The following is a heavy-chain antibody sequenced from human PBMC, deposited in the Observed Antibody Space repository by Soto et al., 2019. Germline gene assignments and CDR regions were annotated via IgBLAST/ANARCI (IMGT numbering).Heavy chain of an antibody. J-gene: IGHJ5*02. D-gene: IGHD2-2*01. CDR1: GFTFSSYA. V-gene: IGHV3-23*01. Sequence: GGSLRLSCAASGFTFSSYAMSWVRQAPGKGLEWVSAVSGSGGSTYYADSVKGRFTISRDNSKNTLDLQMNSLRAEDTAVYYCAKAPRYCISTSCYLRWFDPWGQGTLVTVSS. CDR3: AKAPRYCISTSCYLRWFDP. CDR2: VSGSGGST.